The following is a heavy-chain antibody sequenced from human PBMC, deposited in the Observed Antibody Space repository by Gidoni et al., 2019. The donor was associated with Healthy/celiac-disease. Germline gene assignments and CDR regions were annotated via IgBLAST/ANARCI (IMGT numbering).Heavy chain of an antibody. V-gene: IGHV3-7*03. J-gene: IGHJ4*02. CDR2: IKQDGSEK. D-gene: IGHD3-22*01. CDR3: ARWDPYDSSGYPLGGFDY. Sequence: EVQLVESGGGLVQPGGSLRLSCAASGFTFRSYWMSWGRQAPGKGLEWVAKIKQDGSEKYYVDSVKGRFTISRDNAKNSLYLQMNSLRAEDTAVYYCARWDPYDSSGYPLGGFDYWGQGTLVTVSS. CDR1: GFTFRSYW.